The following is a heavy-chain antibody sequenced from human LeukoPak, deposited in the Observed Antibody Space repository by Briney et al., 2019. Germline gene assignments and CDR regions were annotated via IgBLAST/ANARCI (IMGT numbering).Heavy chain of an antibody. CDR2: IYTSGST. CDR1: GGSISSGSYF. J-gene: IGHJ4*02. CDR3: ARVTGYDWESFYDY. Sequence: PSETLSLTCTVSGGSISSGSYFWSWIRQPAGKGLEWIGRIYTSGSTNYSPSLKSRVTISVDTSKSQFSLKLSSVTAADTAVYYCARVTGYDWESFYDYWGQGTLVTVSS. V-gene: IGHV4-61*02. D-gene: IGHD5-12*01.